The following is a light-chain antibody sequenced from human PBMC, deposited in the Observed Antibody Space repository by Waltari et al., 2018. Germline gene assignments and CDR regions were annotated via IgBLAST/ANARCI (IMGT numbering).Light chain of an antibody. J-gene: IGKJ5*01. CDR1: QSVLFSSNNKNS. CDR3: QQYYSSPLSIT. Sequence: DIVLTQSPDSLAVYLGERATINCRSSQSVLFSSNNKNSLAWYQQKPGQPPKLLIYWASTRESGVPDRFSGSGSGTDFTLTISSLQAEDVAIYYCQQYYSSPLSITFGQGTRLEIK. V-gene: IGKV4-1*01. CDR2: WAS.